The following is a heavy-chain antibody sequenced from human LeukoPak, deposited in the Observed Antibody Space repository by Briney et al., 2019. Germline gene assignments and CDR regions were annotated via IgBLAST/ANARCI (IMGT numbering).Heavy chain of an antibody. V-gene: IGHV3-21*01. Sequence: PGGSLRLSCAASGFTFSTYSMNWVRQAPGKGLEWVSSISSSSSYIYYADSVKGRFTISRDNAKNSLYLQMNSLRAEDTAVYYCARDEGAKQDLTIDYWGQGTLVTVSS. CDR1: GFTFSTYS. D-gene: IGHD1/OR15-1a*01. CDR2: ISSSSSYI. J-gene: IGHJ4*02. CDR3: ARDEGAKQDLTIDY.